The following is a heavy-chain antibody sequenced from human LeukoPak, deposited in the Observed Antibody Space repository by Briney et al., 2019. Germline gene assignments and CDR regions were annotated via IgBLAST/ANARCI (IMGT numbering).Heavy chain of an antibody. CDR3: ARESKSYCSSTSCYYGWFDP. V-gene: IGHV4-30-4*08. Sequence: SETLSLTCTVSGGSISRGDYYWSWIRQPPGKGLEWIGYIYYSGSTYYNPSLKSRVTISVDTSKNQFSLKLSSVTAADTAVYYCARESKSYCSSTSCYYGWFDPWGQGTLVTVSS. D-gene: IGHD2-2*01. J-gene: IGHJ5*02. CDR1: GGSISRGDYY. CDR2: IYYSGST.